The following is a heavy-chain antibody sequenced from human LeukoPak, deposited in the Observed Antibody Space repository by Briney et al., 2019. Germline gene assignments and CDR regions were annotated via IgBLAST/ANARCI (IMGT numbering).Heavy chain of an antibody. CDR3: ARDRIPYYDSSGYGFDAFGI. J-gene: IGHJ3*02. Sequence: PSQTLSLTCTVSGGSISSGGYYWSWIRQHPGKGLEWIGYIYYSGSTYYNPSLKSRVTISVDTSKNQFSLKLSSVTAADTAVYYCARDRIPYYDSSGYGFDAFGIWGQGTMVTVSS. D-gene: IGHD3-22*01. CDR2: IYYSGST. V-gene: IGHV4-31*03. CDR1: GGSISSGGYY.